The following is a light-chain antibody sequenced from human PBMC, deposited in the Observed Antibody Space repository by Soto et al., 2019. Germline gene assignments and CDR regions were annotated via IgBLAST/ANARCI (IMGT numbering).Light chain of an antibody. CDR2: AAS. Sequence: IQMTQSPSFLSPSLGESVTITCRASQGISTSLAWYQGKPGKAPKLLIYAASTLESGVPSRFSATGSGTEFSLTITSLEPEDFATYYCQQLFDSPITFGQGTRVEVK. CDR3: QQLFDSPIT. CDR1: QGISTS. V-gene: IGKV1-9*01. J-gene: IGKJ5*01.